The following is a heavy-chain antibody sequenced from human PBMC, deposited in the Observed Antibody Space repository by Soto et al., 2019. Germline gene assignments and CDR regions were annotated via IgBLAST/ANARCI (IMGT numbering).Heavy chain of an antibody. CDR1: GYTFTNYG. D-gene: IGHD6-19*01. Sequence: QVELVKSGAEVKKPGASVTVSCKASGYTFTNYGINWVRQAPGQGLEWMGWISADNGNTNYAQQLQGRLTMTTDTSTSTAYMELRSLRSDDTAVYYCARVGEQWLVRSWFDPWGQGTLVTVSS. J-gene: IGHJ5*02. CDR3: ARVGEQWLVRSWFDP. V-gene: IGHV1-18*01. CDR2: ISADNGNT.